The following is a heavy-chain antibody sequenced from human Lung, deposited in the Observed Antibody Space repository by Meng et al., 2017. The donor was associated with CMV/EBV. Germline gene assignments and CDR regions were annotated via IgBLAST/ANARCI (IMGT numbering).Heavy chain of an antibody. V-gene: IGHV3-48*03. CDR1: GFTFSIYE. CDR2: ISVTGSQI. Sequence: GGSLRLXCAASGFTFSIYEMNWVRQAPGKGLEWVSFISVTGSQIYYADSVKGRFTISRDNEQNSLYLQMNSLRGDDTAVYYCARGIRRRDELWNWRRSRNNVFYIASWGQGXLVTVSS. D-gene: IGHD1/OR15-1a*01. CDR3: ARGIRRRDELWNWRRSRNNVFYIAS. J-gene: IGHJ4*02.